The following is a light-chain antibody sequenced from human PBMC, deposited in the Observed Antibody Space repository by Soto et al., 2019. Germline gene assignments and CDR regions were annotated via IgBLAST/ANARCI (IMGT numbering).Light chain of an antibody. CDR3: QQYGNSPRYT. Sequence: ETVLTQSPDTLSLSPGERATLSCMASQIVSSTYLTWYQQKPGQAPRLLIYGASSRATGIPDRFSGSGSGTDFTLTINKLEPEDFAVYYCQQYGNSPRYTFGQGTKLEIK. V-gene: IGKV3-20*01. J-gene: IGKJ2*01. CDR1: QIVSSTY. CDR2: GAS.